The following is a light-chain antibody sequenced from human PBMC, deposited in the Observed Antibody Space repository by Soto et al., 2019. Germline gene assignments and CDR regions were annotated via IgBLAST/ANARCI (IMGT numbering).Light chain of an antibody. CDR3: QQSYSTPPYT. CDR2: AAS. J-gene: IGKJ2*01. Sequence: DIQMTQSPSSLSASVGDRVTITCRASQSISSYLNSYQQKPGKAPKLLIYAASSLQSGVSSRFSGSGSGTDFTLTISSLQPEDFATYYCQQSYSTPPYTFGQGNKLEIK. CDR1: QSISSY. V-gene: IGKV1-39*01.